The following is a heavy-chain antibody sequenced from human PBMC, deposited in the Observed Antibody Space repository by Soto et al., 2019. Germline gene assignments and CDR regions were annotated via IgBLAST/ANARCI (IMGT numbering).Heavy chain of an antibody. J-gene: IGHJ4*02. CDR3: ASTLRYNWNRVNFDY. CDR2: IYYSGST. V-gene: IGHV4-31*03. CDR1: GGSISSGGYY. Sequence: SETLSLTCTVSGGSISSGGYYWSWIRQHPGKGLEWIGYIYYSGSTYYNPSLKSRVTISVDTSKNQFSLKLSSVTAADTAVYYCASTLRYNWNRVNFDYWGQGTLVTVSS. D-gene: IGHD1-20*01.